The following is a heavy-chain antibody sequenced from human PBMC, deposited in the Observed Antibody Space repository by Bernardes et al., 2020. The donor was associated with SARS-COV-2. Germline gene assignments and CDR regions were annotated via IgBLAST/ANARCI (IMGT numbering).Heavy chain of an antibody. CDR3: ATTSPFPCSSTTCYTGWFEP. J-gene: IGHJ5*02. V-gene: IGHV1-24*01. Sequence: ASVKVSCKVSGYTLTELSIHWVRQAPGKGLEWMGGFDPEDGETVYAQKFQGRVTMTEDTSTDTAYMELSSLRSEDTAVYSCATTSPFPCSSTTCYTGWFEPWGKGTLVNVSS. D-gene: IGHD2-2*02. CDR1: GYTLTELS. CDR2: FDPEDGET.